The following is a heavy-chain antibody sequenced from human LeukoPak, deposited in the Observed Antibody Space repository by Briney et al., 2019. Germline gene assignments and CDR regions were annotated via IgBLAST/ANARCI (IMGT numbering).Heavy chain of an antibody. D-gene: IGHD4-11*01. V-gene: IGHV4-61*02. J-gene: IGHJ4*02. CDR3: TRGPDYSKTGY. CDR1: GGSISSGSYY. CDR2: IYTSGST. Sequence: SETLSLTCTVSGGSISSGSYYWSWIRQPAGKGLEWIGRIYTSGSTNYNPSLKSRVTISVDTSKNQFSLKLTSVTAADTAVYYCTRGPDYSKTGYWGQGTLVTVSS.